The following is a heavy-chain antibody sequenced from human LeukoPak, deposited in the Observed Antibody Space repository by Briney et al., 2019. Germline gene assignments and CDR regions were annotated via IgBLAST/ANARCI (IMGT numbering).Heavy chain of an antibody. CDR1: GFPFSTYW. D-gene: IGHD3-10*01. J-gene: IGHJ4*02. Sequence: GGSLRLSCAASGFPFSTYWMSWVRQAPGKGLEWVANINQDGTEKYYVDSVKGRFTTSRDYAKNSLYLQMISLRVEDTAVYYCAKVAKYYYGPETYYFFEQWGQGTPVTASS. CDR3: AKVAKYYYGPETYYFFEQ. CDR2: INQDGTEK. V-gene: IGHV3-7*01.